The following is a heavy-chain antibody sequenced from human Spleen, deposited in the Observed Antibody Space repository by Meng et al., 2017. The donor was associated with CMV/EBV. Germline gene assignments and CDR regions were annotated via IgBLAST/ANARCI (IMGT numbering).Heavy chain of an antibody. D-gene: IGHD1-26*01. CDR3: ARDLSKRGGSYYNNYYGMDV. J-gene: IGHJ6*02. CDR1: GFTLSSYG. Sequence: GGSLRLSCAASGFTLSSYGMDWVRQAPGKGLEWVAFIRYDGSNKDYADSVKGRFTISRDNSKNTLYLQMNSLRGEDTAVYYCARDLSKRGGSYYNNYYGMDVWGQGTTVTVSS. V-gene: IGHV3-30*02. CDR2: IRYDGSNK.